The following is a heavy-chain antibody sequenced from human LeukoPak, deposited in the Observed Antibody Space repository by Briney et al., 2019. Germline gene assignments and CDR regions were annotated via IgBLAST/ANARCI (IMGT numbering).Heavy chain of an antibody. CDR3: ARVPEGTTIARYFDL. V-gene: IGHV4-31*03. D-gene: IGHD5-24*01. J-gene: IGHJ2*01. CDR1: GGSISSGGYY. Sequence: SETLSLTCTVSGGSISSGGYYWSWIRQPPGKGLEWIGYIYYSGSTYYNPSLKSRVTISLGTSKNQFSLKLTSVTAADTAVYYCARVPEGTTIARYFDLWGRGTLVTVSS. CDR2: IYYSGST.